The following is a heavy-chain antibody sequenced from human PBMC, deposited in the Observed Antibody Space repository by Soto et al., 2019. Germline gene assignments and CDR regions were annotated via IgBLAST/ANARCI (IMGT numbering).Heavy chain of an antibody. D-gene: IGHD3-3*02. V-gene: IGHV1-3*05. Sequence: QVQLVQSGAEEKKPGASVKVSCKASGYTFTSYAMHWVRQAPGQRLEWMGWINAGNGNTKYSQKFQGRVTITRDTSASIAYMELSSLRSEDTAVYSCAREPLDYYYGMDVWGRGTTVTVSS. J-gene: IGHJ6*02. CDR2: INAGNGNT. CDR3: AREPLDYYYGMDV. CDR1: GYTFTSYA.